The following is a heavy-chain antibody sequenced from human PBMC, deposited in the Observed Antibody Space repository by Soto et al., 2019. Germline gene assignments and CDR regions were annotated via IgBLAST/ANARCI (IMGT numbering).Heavy chain of an antibody. CDR1: GFYFSGYW. CDR2: INTDGSDT. J-gene: IGHJ4*02. D-gene: IGHD6-13*01. Sequence: GSLRLSCAASGFYFSGYWMHWVRQVPGKGLVWVSRINTDGSDTLYADSVKGRFTISRGNTKNTLYLQMSSLRAEDTAIYYCVRAAARGDSWGQGTLVTVSS. CDR3: VRAAARGDS. V-gene: IGHV3-74*01.